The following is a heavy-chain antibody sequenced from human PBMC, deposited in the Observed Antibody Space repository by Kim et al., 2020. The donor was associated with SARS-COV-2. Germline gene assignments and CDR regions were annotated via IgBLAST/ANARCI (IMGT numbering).Heavy chain of an antibody. Sequence: GGSLRLSCAASGFTFSSYTMNWVRQAPGKGLEWVSYISSDGSTMFYADSVKGRFTISRDNAENSLFLQMNSLRAEDTAVYYCARGPYGGNRLCDYWGQG. V-gene: IGHV3-48*04. CDR3: ARGPYGGNRLCDY. CDR1: GFTFSSYT. J-gene: IGHJ4*02. CDR2: ISSDGSTM. D-gene: IGHD4-17*01.